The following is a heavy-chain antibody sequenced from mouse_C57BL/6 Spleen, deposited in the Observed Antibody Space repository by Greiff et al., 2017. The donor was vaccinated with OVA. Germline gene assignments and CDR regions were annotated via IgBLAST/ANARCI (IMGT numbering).Heavy chain of an antibody. V-gene: IGHV1-15*01. J-gene: IGHJ4*01. CDR3: TRWGTTVVRAMDY. Sequence: QVQLQQSGAELLRPGASVTLSCKASGYTFTDYEMHWVKQTPVHGLEWIGAIDPETGGTAYNQKFKGKAILTADKFSSTAYMELRSLTSEDSAVYYCTRWGTTVVRAMDYWGQGTSVTVSS. CDR2: IDPETGGT. D-gene: IGHD1-1*01. CDR1: GYTFTDYE.